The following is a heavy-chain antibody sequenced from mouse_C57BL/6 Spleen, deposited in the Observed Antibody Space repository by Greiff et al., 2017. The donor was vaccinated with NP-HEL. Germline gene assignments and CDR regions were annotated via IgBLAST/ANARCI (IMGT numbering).Heavy chain of an antibody. J-gene: IGHJ1*03. D-gene: IGHD4-1*01. CDR2: INPSNGGT. CDR1: GYTFTSYW. CDR3: ARKLGRYFDV. V-gene: IGHV1-53*01. Sequence: QVQLQQPGTELVKPGASVKLSCKASGYTFTSYWMHWVRQRPGQGLEWIGYINPSNGGTYYKEKFKGKATLTVDKSSNTAYMQLSSLTSEDSAVYYCARKLGRYFDVWGTGTTVTVSS.